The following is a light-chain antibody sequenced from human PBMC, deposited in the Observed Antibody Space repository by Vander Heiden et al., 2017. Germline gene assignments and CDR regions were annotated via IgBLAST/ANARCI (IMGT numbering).Light chain of an antibody. CDR2: DAS. CDR3: EQCSNSFT. V-gene: IGKV3-11*01. CDR1: QSVSSY. Sequence: EIVLTQSPATLSLSPGERATLSCRASQSVSSYLDWYQQKPGQAPRLLIYDASNRANGIPDRFSGSGSGTDFTLTSSSLEPEDFAVYYWEQCSNSFTFGHGTKVDIK. J-gene: IGKJ3*01.